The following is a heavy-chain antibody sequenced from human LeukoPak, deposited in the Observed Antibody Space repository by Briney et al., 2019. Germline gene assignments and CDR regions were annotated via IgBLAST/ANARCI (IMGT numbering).Heavy chain of an antibody. CDR3: AKDSKYYDILTGYSYFDY. CDR2: IRYDGSNK. V-gene: IGHV3-30*02. J-gene: IGHJ4*02. D-gene: IGHD3-9*01. CDR1: GFTFSSYG. Sequence: GGSLRLSCAASGFTFSSYGMHWVRQAPGKGLEWVAFIRYDGSNKYYADSVKGRFTISRDNSKNTLYLQMNRLRAEDTAVYYCAKDSKYYDILTGYSYFDYWGQGTLVTVSS.